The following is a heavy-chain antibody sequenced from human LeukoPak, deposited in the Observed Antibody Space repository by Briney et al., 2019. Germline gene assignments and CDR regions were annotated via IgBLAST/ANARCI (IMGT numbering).Heavy chain of an antibody. CDR1: GFTFSRYS. D-gene: IGHD5-24*01. J-gene: IGHJ6*03. CDR2: INWNGGST. CDR3: ARVGDGYNSYYYYMDV. V-gene: IGHV3-20*04. Sequence: PGESLRLSCAASGFTFSRYSMNWVRQAPGKGLEWVSGINWNGGSTGYADSVKGRFTISRDNAKNSLYLQMNSLRAEDTALYYCARVGDGYNSYYYYMDVWGKGTTVTVSS.